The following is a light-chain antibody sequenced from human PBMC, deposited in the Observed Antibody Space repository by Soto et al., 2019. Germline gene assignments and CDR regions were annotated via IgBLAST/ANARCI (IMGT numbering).Light chain of an antibody. CDR2: AAS. CDR1: QGISSY. J-gene: IGKJ1*01. V-gene: IGKV1-8*01. Sequence: AIRMTQSPSSLSASTGDRVTNTCRASQGISSYLAWYQQKPGKAPKLLIYAASTLQSGVPSRLSGSGSGTDFTLTIICLQSEDFATYYCQQYYSYPHTFGQGTKVDIK. CDR3: QQYYSYPHT.